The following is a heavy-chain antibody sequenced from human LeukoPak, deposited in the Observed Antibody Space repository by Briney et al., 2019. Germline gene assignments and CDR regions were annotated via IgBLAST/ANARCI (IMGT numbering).Heavy chain of an antibody. J-gene: IGHJ4*02. CDR2: ISSSSSTI. D-gene: IGHD6-19*01. Sequence: GGSLRLSCAASGFTFSSYSMNWVRLAPGKGLEWVSYISSSSSTIYYADSVKGRFTISRDNAKNSLYLQMNSLRAEDTAVYYCAREVGSGWYYFDYWGQGTLVAVSS. V-gene: IGHV3-48*04. CDR3: AREVGSGWYYFDY. CDR1: GFTFSSYS.